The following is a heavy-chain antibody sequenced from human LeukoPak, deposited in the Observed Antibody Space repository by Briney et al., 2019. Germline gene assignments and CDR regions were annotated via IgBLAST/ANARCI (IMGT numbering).Heavy chain of an antibody. CDR2: IKQDGSEK. V-gene: IGHV3-7*01. J-gene: IGHJ4*02. CDR3: ERAVEGQWLVPEGYDY. CDR1: GFTFSSYW. Sequence: GGSLRLSCAASGFTFSSYWMSWVRQAPGKGLEWVANIKQDGSEKYYVDSVKGRFTISRDNAKNSLYLQMNSLRAEDTAVYYCERAVEGQWLVPEGYDYWGQGTLVTVSS. D-gene: IGHD6-19*01.